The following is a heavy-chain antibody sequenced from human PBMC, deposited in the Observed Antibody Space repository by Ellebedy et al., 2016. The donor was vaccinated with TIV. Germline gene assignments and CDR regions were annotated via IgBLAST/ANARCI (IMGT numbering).Heavy chain of an antibody. CDR2: IYPGDSNT. D-gene: IGHD2-8*02. CDR1: GYSFASYW. J-gene: IGHJ3*01. Sequence: PGGSLRLSCKGSGYSFASYWIGWVRQMPGKGLEWMGGIYPGDSNTGYSPSFQGQVTISADKSIPTASLQWSSLKASDTAIYYCATRTGVAIPWSDAFDVWGQGTMVTVSS. CDR3: ATRTGVAIPWSDAFDV. V-gene: IGHV5-51*01.